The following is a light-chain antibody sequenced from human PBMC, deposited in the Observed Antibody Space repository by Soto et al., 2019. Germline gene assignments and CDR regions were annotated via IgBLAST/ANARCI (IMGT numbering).Light chain of an antibody. CDR2: GAS. V-gene: IGKV1-39*01. CDR3: QQSYSSPTT. Sequence: DIQMTQSPSFLSASVGDRVTITCRASQSIGKHLNWYQQKPGKAPKFLIYGASTLQSGVPSRFTGSGSGTDFTLTVNSLQAEDFAIYYCQQSYSSPTTFGQGTRLGI. CDR1: QSIGKH. J-gene: IGKJ5*01.